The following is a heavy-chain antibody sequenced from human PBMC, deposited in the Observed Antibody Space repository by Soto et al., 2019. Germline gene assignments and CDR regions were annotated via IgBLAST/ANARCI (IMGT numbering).Heavy chain of an antibody. CDR1: GGSLTSYY. V-gene: IGHV4-4*07. Sequence: QVHLQESGPGLVKPSETLSLICTVSGGSLTSYYWSWVRQPVGKGLEWVGRIYSDGTTNYSPSPSLYRRVTMSLDTSKNQFSLWLSSVTAADTAIYYCSRVDCSNTNCRTRGMDVWGQGTKVTVCS. CDR2: IYSDGTT. D-gene: IGHD2-2*01. CDR3: SRVDCSNTNCRTRGMDV. J-gene: IGHJ6*02.